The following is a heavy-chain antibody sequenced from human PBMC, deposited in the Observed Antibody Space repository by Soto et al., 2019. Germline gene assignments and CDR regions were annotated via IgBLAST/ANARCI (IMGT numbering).Heavy chain of an antibody. D-gene: IGHD3-22*01. CDR2: IWYDGSNK. V-gene: IGHV3-33*01. CDR1: GFTFSSYG. Sequence: QVQLVESGGGVVQPGRSLRLSCAASGFTFSSYGMHWVRQAPGKGLEWVAVIWYDGSNKYYADSVKGRFTISRDNSKNTLYLQMNSLRAEDTAVYYCARDIAVVITTLVYYYYGMDVWGQGTTVTVSS. J-gene: IGHJ6*02. CDR3: ARDIAVVITTLVYYYYGMDV.